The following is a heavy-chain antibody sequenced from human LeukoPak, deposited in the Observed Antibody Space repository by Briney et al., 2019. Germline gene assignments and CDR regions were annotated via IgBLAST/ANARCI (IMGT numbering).Heavy chain of an antibody. D-gene: IGHD1-26*01. CDR1: GFTFSTYA. CDR2: ICDNGGGT. CDR3: AREFKVGTTTLSFDI. Sequence: AGGSLRLSCAASGFTFSTYAITWVRQAPGQGLEWVSAICDNGGGTYYADSAKGRFTVSRDNSKNTLYLQMNSLRAEDTAVYYCAREFKVGTTTLSFDIWGQGTMVTVSS. J-gene: IGHJ3*02. V-gene: IGHV3-23*01.